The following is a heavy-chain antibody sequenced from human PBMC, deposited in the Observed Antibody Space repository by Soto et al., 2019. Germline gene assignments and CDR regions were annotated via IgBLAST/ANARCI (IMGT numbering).Heavy chain of an antibody. J-gene: IGHJ4*02. V-gene: IGHV3-53*04. CDR2: IYSGGST. CDR1: GFTVSSNY. CDR3: ARGPTVTHLKGPYFDY. D-gene: IGHD4-17*01. Sequence: EVQLVESGGGLVQPGGSLRLSCAASGFTVSSNYMSWVRQAPGKGLEWVSVIYSGGSTYYADSVKGRFTISRHNSKNTLYLQMNSLRAEDTAVYYCARGPTVTHLKGPYFDYWGQGTLVTDSS.